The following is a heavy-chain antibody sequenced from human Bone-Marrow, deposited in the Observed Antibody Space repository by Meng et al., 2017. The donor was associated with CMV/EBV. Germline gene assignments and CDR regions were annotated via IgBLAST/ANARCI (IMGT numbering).Heavy chain of an antibody. D-gene: IGHD2-21*01. CDR3: ASMPYCGGDCYGYGMDV. J-gene: IGHJ6*02. Sequence: GGSLRLSCKGSRYSFTSYWIGWVRQMPGKGLEWMGIIYPGDSDTRYSPSFQGQVTISADKSISTAYLQWSSLKASDTAMYYCASMPYCGGDCYGYGMDVWGQGTTVTVSS. CDR1: RYSFTSYW. V-gene: IGHV5-51*01. CDR2: IYPGDSDT.